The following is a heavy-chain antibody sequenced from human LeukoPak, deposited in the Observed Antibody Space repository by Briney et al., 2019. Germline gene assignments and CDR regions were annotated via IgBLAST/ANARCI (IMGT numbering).Heavy chain of an antibody. D-gene: IGHD2-2*01. V-gene: IGHV3-64*01. J-gene: IGHJ5*02. CDR3: ADGIRYCSSTSCPPLRYNWFDP. CDR2: ISSNGGST. CDR1: GFTFSSYA. Sequence: EGPLSLSCAASGFTFSSYALHWVRQAPRQRLEYASDISSNGGSTYYANSVKGRFTISRDNSKNTLYLQMGSLRAEDIVFFQAADGIRYCSSTSCPPLRYNWFDPWGQGTLVTVSS.